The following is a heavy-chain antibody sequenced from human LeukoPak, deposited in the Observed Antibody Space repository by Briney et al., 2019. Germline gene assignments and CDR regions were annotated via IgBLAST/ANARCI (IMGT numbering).Heavy chain of an antibody. CDR3: ARGPTYYYDSSGYPQTDAFDI. J-gene: IGHJ3*02. V-gene: IGHV1-2*02. Sequence: VASVKVSCKASGYTFTGYYMHWVRQAPGQGLEWMGWINPNSGGTNYAQKFQGRVTMTRDTSISTAYMELSRLRSDDTAVYYCARGPTYYYDSSGYPQTDAFDIWGQGTMVTVSS. CDR1: GYTFTGYY. D-gene: IGHD3-22*01. CDR2: INPNSGGT.